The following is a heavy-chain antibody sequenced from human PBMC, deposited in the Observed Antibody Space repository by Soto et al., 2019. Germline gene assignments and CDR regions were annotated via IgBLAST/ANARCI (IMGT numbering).Heavy chain of an antibody. D-gene: IGHD4-17*01. Sequence: SETLSLTCTVSGGSVSANSYYWNWIRLPPGKGLQWVGHIYHTGIIQYSPSFKSRALISLDTPKNQFSLKLTSVTAADTDVYYCARGGPPYGDYYFYSGMDVWGQGTTVTVSS. J-gene: IGHJ6*02. CDR3: ARGGPPYGDYYFYSGMDV. CDR1: GGSVSANSYY. CDR2: IYHTGII. V-gene: IGHV4-61*01.